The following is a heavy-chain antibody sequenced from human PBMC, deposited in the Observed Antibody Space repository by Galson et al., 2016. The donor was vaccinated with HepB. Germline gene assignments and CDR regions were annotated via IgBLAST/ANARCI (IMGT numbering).Heavy chain of an antibody. D-gene: IGHD3-22*01. Sequence: SLRLSCAASGLSISGHWMHWVRQPPGKGLVWVSRITADGRTTAYADSVKGRFTISRDNAKNTLYLQMDSLRDEDTAVYFCARVGRYYDSTTYQETFNIWGQGTMVTVSS. CDR1: GLSISGHW. J-gene: IGHJ3*02. CDR2: ITADGRTT. CDR3: ARVGRYYDSTTYQETFNI. V-gene: IGHV3-74*01.